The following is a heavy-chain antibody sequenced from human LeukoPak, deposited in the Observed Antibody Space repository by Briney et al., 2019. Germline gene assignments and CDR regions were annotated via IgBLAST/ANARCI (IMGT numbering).Heavy chain of an antibody. J-gene: IGHJ1*01. CDR3: ARGSGYCSSTSCRKAEYFQH. D-gene: IGHD2-2*03. CDR2: IYYSGST. V-gene: IGHV4-59*01. Sequence: SETLSLTCTVSGGSISSYYWSWIRQPPGKGLEWIGYIYYSGSTNYNPSLKSRVTISVDTSKNQFSLKLSSVTAADTAVYYCARGSGYCSSTSCRKAEYFQHWGQGTLVTVSS. CDR1: GGSISSYY.